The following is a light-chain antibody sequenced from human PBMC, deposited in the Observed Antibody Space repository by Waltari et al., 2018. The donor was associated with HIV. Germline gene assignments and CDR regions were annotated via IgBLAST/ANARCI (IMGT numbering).Light chain of an antibody. Sequence: EIVLTQSPGTLSLSPGDRGTLSCRASQRVTSNYLAWYQQKPGAAPRLLIYGASSRATGIPDRFSGSGSGTDFTLSISRLEPEDFAVYYCQQYGSSPIAFGGGTKVEIK. CDR3: QQYGSSPIA. CDR2: GAS. V-gene: IGKV3-20*01. CDR1: QRVTSNY. J-gene: IGKJ4*01.